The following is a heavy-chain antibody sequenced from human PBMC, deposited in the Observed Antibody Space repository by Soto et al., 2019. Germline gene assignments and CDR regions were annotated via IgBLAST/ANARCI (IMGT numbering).Heavy chain of an antibody. CDR2: IKQDGSEK. CDR1: GFTFSSYW. Sequence: HPGGSLRLSCAASGFTFSSYWMSWVRQAPGKGLEWVANIKQDGSEKYYVDSVKGRFTISRDNAKNSLYLQMNSLRAEDTAVYYCARSLSGQLHLGWDKYYYYYGMDVWGQGTTVTVSS. J-gene: IGHJ6*02. CDR3: ARSLSGQLHLGWDKYYYYYGMDV. D-gene: IGHD1-26*01. V-gene: IGHV3-7*03.